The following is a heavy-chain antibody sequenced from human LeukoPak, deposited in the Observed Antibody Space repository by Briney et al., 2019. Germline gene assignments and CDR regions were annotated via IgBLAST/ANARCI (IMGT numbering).Heavy chain of an antibody. J-gene: IGHJ4*02. Sequence: PSETLSLTCTVSGGSISSYYWSWIRQPPGKGLEWIGYIYYSGSTNYNPSLKSRVTISVDTSKNQFSLKLSSVTAADTAVYYCARHCSSHSCYSVFDYWGQGTLVTVSS. D-gene: IGHD2-15*01. CDR1: GGSISSYY. V-gene: IGHV4-59*08. CDR2: IYYSGST. CDR3: ARHCSSHSCYSVFDY.